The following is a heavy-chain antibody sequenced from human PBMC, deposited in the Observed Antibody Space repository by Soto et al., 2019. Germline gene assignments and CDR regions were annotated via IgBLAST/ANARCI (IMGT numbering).Heavy chain of an antibody. D-gene: IGHD3-10*01. CDR1: GGSISSYY. Sequence: SETLSLTCTVSGGSISSYYWSWIRQPPGKGLEWIGYIYYSGSTNYNPSLKSRVTISVDTSKNQYSLKLSSVTAADTAVFFCASMGYHYGSGSYPLDYWGQGTLVTVSS. V-gene: IGHV4-59*08. J-gene: IGHJ4*02. CDR3: ASMGYHYGSGSYPLDY. CDR2: IYYSGST.